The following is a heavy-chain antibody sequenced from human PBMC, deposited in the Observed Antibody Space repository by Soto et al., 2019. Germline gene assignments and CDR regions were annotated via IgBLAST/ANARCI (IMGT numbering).Heavy chain of an antibody. V-gene: IGHV4-34*01. D-gene: IGHD3-10*01. CDR3: ARGGPLTVFRERNWFDP. J-gene: IGHJ5*02. CDR1: GGSFSGYY. Sequence: QVQLQQWGAGLLKPSETLSLTCAVYGGSFSGYYWSWIRQPPGKGLEWIWEINHSGSTNYNPSLKRRVTIAVDTSKNQFSLKLSSVTAADTAVYYCARGGPLTVFRERNWFDPWCQGTLVTVSS. CDR2: INHSGST.